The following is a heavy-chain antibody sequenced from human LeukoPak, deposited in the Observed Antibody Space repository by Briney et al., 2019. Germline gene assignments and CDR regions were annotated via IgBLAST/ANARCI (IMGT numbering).Heavy chain of an antibody. V-gene: IGHV3-23*01. J-gene: IGHJ6*03. CDR1: GFTFSSYA. D-gene: IGHD2-2*01. Sequence: GGSLRLSCAASGFTFSSYAMSWVRQAPGKGLEWVSAISGSGGSTYYADSVKGRFTISRDNSKNTLYLQMNSLRAEDTAVYYCAYCSSTSCPGGYYYYMDVWGKGTTVTVSS. CDR3: AYCSSTSCPGGYYYYMDV. CDR2: ISGSGGST.